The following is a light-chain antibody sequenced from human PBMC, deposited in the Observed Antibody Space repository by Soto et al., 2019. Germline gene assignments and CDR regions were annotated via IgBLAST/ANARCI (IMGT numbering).Light chain of an antibody. V-gene: IGKV3-15*01. J-gene: IGKJ2*01. CDR2: GAS. Sequence: EIVMTQSPATLSVSPGERATLSCRASQSVSSNLAWYQQKPGQDPRLLIYGASTRATGIPARFSVSGCGTGFTLTISSLKSEDFAVYYCQHYNNWPPEYTFGQGTKLEIK. CDR3: QHYNNWPPEYT. CDR1: QSVSSN.